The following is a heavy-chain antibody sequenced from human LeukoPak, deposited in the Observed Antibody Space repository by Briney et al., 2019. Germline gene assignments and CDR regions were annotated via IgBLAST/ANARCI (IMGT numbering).Heavy chain of an antibody. J-gene: IGHJ4*02. Sequence: SAKVSCKASGFTIISSAVQRVRQPRGQRLEWIGWIVVGSGNTTYSQKFQERVTIARDMSTSTAYMELSSLRSEDTVVYYCAASPDYYDSSGYSYYFVYWGQGTLVTVSS. CDR1: GFTIISSA. CDR2: IVVGSGNT. V-gene: IGHV1-58*01. CDR3: AASPDYYDSSGYSYYFVY. D-gene: IGHD3-22*01.